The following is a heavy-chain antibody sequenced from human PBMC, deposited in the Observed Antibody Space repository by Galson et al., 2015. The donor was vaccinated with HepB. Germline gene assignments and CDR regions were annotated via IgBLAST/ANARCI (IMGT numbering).Heavy chain of an antibody. CDR1: GGTFSSYA. CDR3: AREFPLPSAFDI. CDR2: IIPIFGTA. V-gene: IGHV1-69*13. Sequence: SVKVSCKASGGTFSSYAISWVRQAPGQGLEWMGGIIPIFGTANYAQKFQGRVTITADESTSTAYMELSSLRSEDTAVYYCAREFPLPSAFDIWGQGTMVTVSS. J-gene: IGHJ3*02.